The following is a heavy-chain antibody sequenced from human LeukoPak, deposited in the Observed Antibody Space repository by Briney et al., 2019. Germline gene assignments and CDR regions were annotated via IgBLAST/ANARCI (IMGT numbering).Heavy chain of an antibody. CDR2: ISYDGSNK. CDR3: ARDPYDSSGYYLVYFQH. CDR1: GFTFSSYA. V-gene: IGHV3-30-3*01. Sequence: GGSLRLSCAASGFTFSSYATHWVRQAPGKGLEWVAVISYDGSNKYYADSVKGRFTISRDNSKNTLYLQMNSLRAEDTAVYYCARDPYDSSGYYLVYFQHWGQGTLVTVSS. J-gene: IGHJ1*01. D-gene: IGHD3-22*01.